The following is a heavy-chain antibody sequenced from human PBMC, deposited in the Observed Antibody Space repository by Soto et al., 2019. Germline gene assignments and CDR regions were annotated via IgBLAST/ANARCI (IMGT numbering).Heavy chain of an antibody. CDR3: ARVISGREYYDSSGYFYYFDY. V-gene: IGHV3-11*06. J-gene: IGHJ4*02. CDR2: ISSSSSYT. D-gene: IGHD3-22*01. CDR1: GFTFSDYY. Sequence: QVQLVESGGGLVKPGGSLRLSCAASGFTFSDYYMSWIRQAPGKGLEWVSYISSSSSYTNYADSVKGRFTISRDNAKNSLYLQMNSLRAEDTAVYYCARVISGREYYDSSGYFYYFDYWGQGTLVTVSS.